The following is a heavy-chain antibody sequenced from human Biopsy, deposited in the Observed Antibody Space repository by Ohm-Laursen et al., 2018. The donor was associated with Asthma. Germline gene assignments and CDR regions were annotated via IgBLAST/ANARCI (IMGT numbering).Heavy chain of an antibody. Sequence: GSSVKVSCKTSGYTFNSAGITWVRQAPGQGLERMGWNSVYNGNTKVAQKLQDRVTMITDTSTSTAYMELRSLRSDDTAVYFCARAVDYSHYYGIDVWGQGTTVTVS. V-gene: IGHV1-18*01. D-gene: IGHD3-10*01. CDR1: GYTFNSAG. CDR3: ARAVDYSHYYGIDV. J-gene: IGHJ6*02. CDR2: NSVYNGNT.